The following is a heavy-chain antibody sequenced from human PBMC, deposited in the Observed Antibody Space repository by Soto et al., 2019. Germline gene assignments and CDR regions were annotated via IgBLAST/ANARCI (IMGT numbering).Heavy chain of an antibody. Sequence: GESLKISCVTSGFSSSTFSMNWVRQAPGRGLEWVSYIRTSDSTIYYADSVKGRFTISTDSAKNSLYLQMDNLRAEDTAVYYCARDHNWAFDLWGQGALVTVSS. D-gene: IGHD1-1*01. CDR2: IRTSDSTI. J-gene: IGHJ4*02. V-gene: IGHV3-48*01. CDR1: GFSSSTFS. CDR3: ARDHNWAFDL.